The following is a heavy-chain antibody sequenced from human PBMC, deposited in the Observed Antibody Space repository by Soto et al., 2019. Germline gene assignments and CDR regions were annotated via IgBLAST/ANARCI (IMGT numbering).Heavy chain of an antibody. CDR3: AKRSSSSTFDY. CDR1: GFTFSSYA. CDR2: ISGSDDST. J-gene: IGHJ4*02. D-gene: IGHD6-6*01. V-gene: IGHV3-23*01. Sequence: EVQLLESGGGLVQPGESLRLSCAASGFTFSSYAMSWVRQAPGKGLEWVPVISGSDDSTYYADSVKGRFTISRDNSKNTLYLQMNSLRAEDTAVYYWAKRSSSSTFDYWGQGTLVTVSS.